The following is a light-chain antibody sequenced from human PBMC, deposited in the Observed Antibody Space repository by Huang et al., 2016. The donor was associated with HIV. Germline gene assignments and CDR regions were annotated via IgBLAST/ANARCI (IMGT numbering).Light chain of an antibody. CDR1: QDISNY. Sequence: DIQMTQSPSSLSASVGDRVTITCQASQDISNYLNWYQQKPGKATKLLIYAASNLETGVPSRFSGSGSVTDFTFPISSLQPEDIATYYCQQYDDLPYTFGQGTKLEIK. CDR2: AAS. J-gene: IGKJ2*01. CDR3: QQYDDLPYT. V-gene: IGKV1-33*01.